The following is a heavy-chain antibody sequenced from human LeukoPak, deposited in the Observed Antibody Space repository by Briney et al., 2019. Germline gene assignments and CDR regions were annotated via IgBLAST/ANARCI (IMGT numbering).Heavy chain of an antibody. CDR1: GFTFSSYS. CDR3: AKTHGHYYYYGMDV. CDR2: ISSSSSYI. V-gene: IGHV3-21*04. J-gene: IGHJ6*02. Sequence: GGSLRLSCAASGFTFSSYSMNWVRQAPGKGLEWVSSISSSSSYIYYADSVKGRFTISRDNAKNSLYLQMNSLRAEDTAVYYCAKTHGHYYYYGMDVWGQGTTVTVSS.